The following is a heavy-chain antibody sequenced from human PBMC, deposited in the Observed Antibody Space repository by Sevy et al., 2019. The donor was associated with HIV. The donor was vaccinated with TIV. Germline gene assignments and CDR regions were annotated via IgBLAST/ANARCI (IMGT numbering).Heavy chain of an antibody. J-gene: IGHJ4*02. V-gene: IGHV3-7*01. D-gene: IGHD5-12*01. CDR2: IKQDESEK. Sequence: GSLRLSCAASGFTFTDYWMSWVRQTPGKGLEWVATIKQDESEKCYVDSVKGRFAISRDNGKNSVSLQMNGLRAEDTALYYCAREVGGYNWRPYYFDSWGQGTLVTVSS. CDR3: AREVGGYNWRPYYFDS. CDR1: GFTFTDYW.